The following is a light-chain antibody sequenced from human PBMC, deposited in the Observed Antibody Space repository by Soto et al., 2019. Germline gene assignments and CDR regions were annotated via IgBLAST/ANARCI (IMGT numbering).Light chain of an antibody. CDR1: QDIATY. CDR3: QNYNNVPRT. J-gene: IGKJ1*01. V-gene: IGKV1-27*01. Sequence: DIQMTQSPSSLSASVGDRVTITCRASQDIATYLARFQQKPGKVPHLLIYAASTLQSGVPSRFSGSGFGTDFTLTISGLQPEDVATYYCQNYNNVPRTFGQGTKVDI. CDR2: AAS.